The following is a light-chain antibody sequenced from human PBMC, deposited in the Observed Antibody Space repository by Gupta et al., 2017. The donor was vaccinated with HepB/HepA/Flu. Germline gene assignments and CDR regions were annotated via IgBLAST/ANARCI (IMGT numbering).Light chain of an antibody. J-gene: IGKJ4*01. V-gene: IGKV3-20*01. CDR2: GAS. CDR3: QQYGFSPLLT. Sequence: EIVLTQSPGTLSLSPGERATLSCRASQSIISRYLAWYQQKPGQAPRLLIYGASSRATGIPDRFSGSGSGTDFTLTISRLEPEDFAVYHCQQYGFSPLLTFGGGTXVEIK. CDR1: QSIISRY.